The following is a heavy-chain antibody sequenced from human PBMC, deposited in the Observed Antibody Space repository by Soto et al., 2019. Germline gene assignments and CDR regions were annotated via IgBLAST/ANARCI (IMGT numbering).Heavy chain of an antibody. CDR1: GFTFSNVW. Sequence: GGSLRLSCAASGFTFSNVWMSWVRQAPGKGLEWVGRIKSKTDGGTTDYAAPVKGRFTISRDDSKNTLYLQMNSLKTEDTAVYYCTTGPYYDSSGYTFDYWGQGTLVTVSS. V-gene: IGHV3-15*01. CDR3: TTGPYYDSSGYTFDY. D-gene: IGHD3-22*01. CDR2: IKSKTDGGTT. J-gene: IGHJ4*02.